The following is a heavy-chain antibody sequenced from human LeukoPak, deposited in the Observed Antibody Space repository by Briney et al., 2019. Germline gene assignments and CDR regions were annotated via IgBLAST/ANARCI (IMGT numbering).Heavy chain of an antibody. V-gene: IGHV4-59*02. CDR2: IYQSGGT. CDR3: ARGSSSGWPGGMFLRH. D-gene: IGHD6-19*01. Sequence: SETLSLTCTVSGASVSSYYYSWIRQPPGKGLEWIGYIYQSGGTNYNPSLKSRGTISVDTSKNQVSLRLTSVSAADTAAYYCARGSSSGWPGGMFLRHWGQGTPVTVSS. J-gene: IGHJ1*01. CDR1: GASVSSYY.